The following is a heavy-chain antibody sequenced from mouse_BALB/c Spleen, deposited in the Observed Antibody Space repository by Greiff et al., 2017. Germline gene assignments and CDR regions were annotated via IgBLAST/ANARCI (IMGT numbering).Heavy chain of an antibody. CDR1: GYSITSDYA. J-gene: IGHJ4*01. CDR3: ARYAYGSSYYAMDY. Sequence: EVQLQESGPGLVKPSQSLSLTCTVTGYSITSDYAWNWIRQFPGNKLEWMGYISYSGSTSYNPSLKSRISITRDTSKNQFFLQLNSVTTEDTATYYCARYAYGSSYYAMDYWGQGTSVTVSS. D-gene: IGHD1-1*01. CDR2: ISYSGST. V-gene: IGHV3-2*02.